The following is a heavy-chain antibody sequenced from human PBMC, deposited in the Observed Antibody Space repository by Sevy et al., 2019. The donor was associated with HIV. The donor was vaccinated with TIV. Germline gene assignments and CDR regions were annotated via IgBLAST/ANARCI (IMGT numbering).Heavy chain of an antibody. D-gene: IGHD1-26*01. V-gene: IGHV4-59*08. Sequence: SETLSLTCTVSGGSITSLYWNWIRQPPGKGLEWIANIYYNGHINHNPSLKSRLTLSLDTSKNQFSLRLSSVTAADTAMYYCAGENAWGRGYSWGQGTLVTVSS. CDR2: IYYNGHI. J-gene: IGHJ4*02. CDR3: AGENAWGRGYS. CDR1: GGSITSLY.